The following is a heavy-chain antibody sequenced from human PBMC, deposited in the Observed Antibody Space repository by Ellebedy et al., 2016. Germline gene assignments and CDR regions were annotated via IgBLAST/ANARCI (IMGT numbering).Heavy chain of an antibody. CDR1: GGSISSSSYY. J-gene: IGHJ3*02. CDR3: ARLMTESFDS. D-gene: IGHD3-16*01. V-gene: IGHV4-39*07. CDR2: IYYSGST. Sequence: SETLSLXXTVSGGSISSSSYYWGWMRQPPGKGLEWIGSIYYSGSTYYNPSLKSRVTISVDTSKNQFSLKLSSVTAADTAVYYCARLMTESFDSWGQGTMVTVSS.